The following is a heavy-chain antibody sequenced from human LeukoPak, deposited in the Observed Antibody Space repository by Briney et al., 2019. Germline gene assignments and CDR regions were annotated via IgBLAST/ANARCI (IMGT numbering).Heavy chain of an antibody. CDR3: ARERGRGIFGVVTGAFDI. Sequence: ASVKVSCKASGYTFTSYYMHWVRQAPGQGLEWMGIINPSGGTTSYAQKFQGRVTMTRDTSTSTVYMELSSLRSEDTAVYYCARERGRGIFGVVTGAFDIWGQGTMVTVSS. D-gene: IGHD3-3*01. CDR2: INPSGGTT. J-gene: IGHJ3*02. V-gene: IGHV1-46*01. CDR1: GYTFTSYY.